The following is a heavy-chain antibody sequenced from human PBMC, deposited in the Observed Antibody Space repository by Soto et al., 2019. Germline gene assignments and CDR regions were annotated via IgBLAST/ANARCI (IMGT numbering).Heavy chain of an antibody. D-gene: IGHD6-19*01. J-gene: IGHJ4*01. CDR3: ARQSCDPEYSSGWYY. Sequence: SETLSLTCTVSGGSIISSIYYCGLIRQPPGKGLEWVGNIHHSGTTYYNPSLKSRVTLSVDTSKNQFSLKLSSVTAADTAVYYCARQSCDPEYSSGWYYWGHGTPVTVSA. V-gene: IGHV4-39*01. CDR1: GGSIISSIYY. CDR2: IHHSGTT.